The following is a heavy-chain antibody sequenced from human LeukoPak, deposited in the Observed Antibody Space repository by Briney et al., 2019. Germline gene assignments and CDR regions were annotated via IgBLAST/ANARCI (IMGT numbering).Heavy chain of an antibody. J-gene: IGHJ5*02. CDR3: ASHSKGYCSSTSCYEGWFDP. D-gene: IGHD2-2*01. V-gene: IGHV1-69*13. CDR2: IIPIFGTA. Sequence: GASVKVSCKASGGTFSSYTISWVRQAPGQGLEWMGGIIPIFGTANYAQKFQGRVTITADESTGTAYMELSSLRSEDTAVYYCASHSKGYCSSTSCYEGWFDPWGQGTLVTVSS. CDR1: GGTFSSYT.